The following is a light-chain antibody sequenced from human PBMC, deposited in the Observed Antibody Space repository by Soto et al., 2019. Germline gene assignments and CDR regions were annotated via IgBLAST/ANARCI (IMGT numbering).Light chain of an antibody. CDR1: QSVSSSY. J-gene: IGKJ1*01. CDR3: QQYGSSPRT. Sequence: EIVLTQSPGTLSLSRVERATLSFRASQSVSSSYLAWYQQKPGQAPRLLIYGASSRATGIPDRFSGSGSGTDFTLTISRLEPEDFAVYYCQQYGSSPRTFGQGTKVDIK. CDR2: GAS. V-gene: IGKV3-20*01.